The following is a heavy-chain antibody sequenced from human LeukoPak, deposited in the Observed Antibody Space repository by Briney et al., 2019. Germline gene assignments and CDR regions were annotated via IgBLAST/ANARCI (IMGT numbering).Heavy chain of an antibody. Sequence: PGGSLRLSCVASGLTFNRYWMSWLRQVPGKGLEWVANIKQDGTETHYVDSVKGRFTISRDNAKSSLYLQMNSLRAEDTAVYYCARGCLGSQFWSGYYLGPDNYFDYWGQGSLVTVSS. CDR3: ARGCLGSQFWSGYYLGPDNYFDY. CDR2: IKQDGTET. J-gene: IGHJ4*02. D-gene: IGHD3-3*01. CDR1: GLTFNRYW. V-gene: IGHV3-7*01.